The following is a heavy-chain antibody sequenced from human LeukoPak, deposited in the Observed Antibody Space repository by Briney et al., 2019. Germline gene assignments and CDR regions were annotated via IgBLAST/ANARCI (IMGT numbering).Heavy chain of an antibody. V-gene: IGHV3-33*01. CDR1: GFTFSSYA. D-gene: IGHD2-2*02. CDR2: LWSAGNDK. J-gene: IGHJ4*02. CDR3: ARGGEYCSSTSCYNY. Sequence: GTSLRLSCAASGFTFSSYAMHWVRQTPGKGLEWVAGLWSAGNDKFYADSVKGRFTVSRDNSKNTVSLQMNSLRAEDTAVYYCARGGEYCSSTSCYNYWGQGTLVTVSS.